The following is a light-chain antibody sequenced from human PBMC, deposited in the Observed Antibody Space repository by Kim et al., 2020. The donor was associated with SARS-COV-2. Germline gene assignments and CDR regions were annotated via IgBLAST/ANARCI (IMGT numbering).Light chain of an antibody. CDR3: QKYGSSPGT. Sequence: EIVLTQSPGTLSLSPGERATLSCRASQSVSSSYLAWYQQRPGRAPRLLIYGASSRATGIPDRFSGSGSGTDFTLTISRLEPEDFAVYYCQKYGSSPGTFGQGTKVDIK. CDR2: GAS. V-gene: IGKV3-20*01. CDR1: QSVSSSY. J-gene: IGKJ1*01.